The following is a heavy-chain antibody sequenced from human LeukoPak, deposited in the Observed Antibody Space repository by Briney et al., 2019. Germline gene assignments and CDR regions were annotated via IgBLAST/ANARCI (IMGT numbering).Heavy chain of an antibody. CDR1: GYTFNSYG. Sequence: PMASVKVSCKASGYTFNSYGMNWVRQAPGQGLEWMGWINTNSGSSTYAQSFRGRLVFSLDTSVNTAYLQIGDLMAEDTAVYYCTRGQGYCTGGDCYFDYWGQGTLVTVSS. J-gene: IGHJ4*03. V-gene: IGHV7-4-1*01. CDR2: INTNSGSS. D-gene: IGHD2-8*02. CDR3: TRGQGYCTGGDCYFDY.